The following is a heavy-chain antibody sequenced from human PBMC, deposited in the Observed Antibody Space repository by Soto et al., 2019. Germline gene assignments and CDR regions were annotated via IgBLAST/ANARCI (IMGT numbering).Heavy chain of an antibody. D-gene: IGHD3-22*01. CDR1: GVSLRTYT. CDR3: ARDTSGSSGYYYGFDH. J-gene: IGHJ4*02. Sequence: ETLSLTCTVSGVSLRTYTWTWTRQPPGKGLEWIGYIYYSGNTKYNPSLKSRVTISVDTSKNQFSLNLSSVTAADTAVYYCARDTSGSSGYYYGFDHWGQGTLVTVSS. V-gene: IGHV4-59*01. CDR2: IYYSGNT.